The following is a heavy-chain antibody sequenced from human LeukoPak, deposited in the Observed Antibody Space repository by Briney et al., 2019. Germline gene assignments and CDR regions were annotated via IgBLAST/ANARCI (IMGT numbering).Heavy chain of an antibody. CDR1: GFTFTSHA. J-gene: IGHJ4*02. CDR2: ISHDESNK. CDR3: ARDIFDFSRTGTGRIADLPDY. Sequence: PGGSLRLSCAASGFTFTSHAMYWVRQAPGKGLEWVAVISHDESNKYYVDSVKGRFTISRDNSKSTLYLRMNSLRAEDPAVYYCARDIFDFSRTGTGRIADLPDYWGPGTLVTVSS. V-gene: IGHV3-30*01. D-gene: IGHD3-3*01.